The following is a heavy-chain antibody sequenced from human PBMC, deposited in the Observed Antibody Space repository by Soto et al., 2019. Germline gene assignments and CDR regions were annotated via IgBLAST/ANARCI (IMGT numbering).Heavy chain of an antibody. V-gene: IGHV4-30-2*01. CDR2: IYHSGST. Sequence: PSETLSLTCAVSGGSISSGGYSWSWIRQPPGKGLEWIGYIYHSGSTYYNPSLKSRVTISVDRSKNQFSLKLSSVTAADTAVYYCARGVGPAYYYDSSGYTPPGAAFDIWGQGTMVTVSS. CDR1: GGSISSGGYS. CDR3: ARGVGPAYYYDSSGYTPPGAAFDI. D-gene: IGHD3-22*01. J-gene: IGHJ3*02.